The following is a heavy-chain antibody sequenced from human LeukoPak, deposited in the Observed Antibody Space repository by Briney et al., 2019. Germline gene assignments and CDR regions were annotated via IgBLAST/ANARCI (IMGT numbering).Heavy chain of an antibody. V-gene: IGHV1-2*02. CDR3: AREAAMVHFDY. J-gene: IGHJ4*02. CDR1: GYTFTDYF. D-gene: IGHD5-18*01. CDR2: INPNSGGT. Sequence: GASVKVSYKASGYTFTDYFMHWVRQAPGQGLEWMGWINPNSGGTNYAQKFQGRVTMTRDTSISTAYMELNRLISDDTADTAVYYCAREAAMVHFDYWGQGTLVTVSS.